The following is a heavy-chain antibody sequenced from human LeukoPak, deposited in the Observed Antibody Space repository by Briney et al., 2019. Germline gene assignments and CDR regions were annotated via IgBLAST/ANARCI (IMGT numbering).Heavy chain of an antibody. CDR2: ISGSGGST. CDR3: AKGGSGYYPPYYYGMDV. Sequence: PGGSLRLSCAASGFTFSSYAMSWVRQAPGKGLEWVSAISGSGGSTYYADSVKGRFTISRDNSKNTLYLQMNSLRAEDTAVYYCAKGGSGYYPPYYYGMDVWGQGTTVTVSS. CDR1: GFTFSSYA. V-gene: IGHV3-23*01. J-gene: IGHJ6*02. D-gene: IGHD3-22*01.